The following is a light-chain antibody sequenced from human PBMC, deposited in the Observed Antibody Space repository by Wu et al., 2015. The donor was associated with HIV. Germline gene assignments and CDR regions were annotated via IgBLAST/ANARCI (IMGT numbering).Light chain of an antibody. Sequence: DIQMTQSPSSLSASVGDRVTISCQASHDISNNLNWYQQKPGKAPKLLIYGASNLETGVPSKFSGSASGRDFTFTISSLQPEDIATYYCQHCDHLPHYFGQGPGWRS. J-gene: IGKJ2*01. CDR2: GAS. CDR1: HDISNN. CDR3: QHCDHLPHY. V-gene: IGKV1-33*01.